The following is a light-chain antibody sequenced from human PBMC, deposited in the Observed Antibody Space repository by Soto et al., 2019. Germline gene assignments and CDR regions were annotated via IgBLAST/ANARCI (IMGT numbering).Light chain of an antibody. CDR2: DAS. Sequence: EIVLTQSPATLSSFPGDRVTLSCRASQYINTRLAWYQHRPGQAPRLLIYDASNRATGIPARFSGSGSGTDFTLTISSLEPEDFAVYYCQQRSNLITFGQGTRLEIK. CDR3: QQRSNLIT. CDR1: QYINTR. V-gene: IGKV3-11*01. J-gene: IGKJ5*01.